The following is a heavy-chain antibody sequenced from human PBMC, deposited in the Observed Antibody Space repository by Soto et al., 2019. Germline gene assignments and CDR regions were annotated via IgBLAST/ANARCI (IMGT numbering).Heavy chain of an antibody. V-gene: IGHV5-51*01. CDR1: GYSFTSYW. CDR2: IYPGDSDT. CDR3: ARLTGVVVAATEGAFDI. J-gene: IGHJ3*02. Sequence: GESLKISCKGSGYSFTSYWIGWVRQMPGKGLEWMGIIYPGDSDTRYSPSFQGQVTISADKSISTAYLQWSSLKASDTAMYYCARLTGVVVAATEGAFDIWGQGTMVTVS. D-gene: IGHD2-15*01.